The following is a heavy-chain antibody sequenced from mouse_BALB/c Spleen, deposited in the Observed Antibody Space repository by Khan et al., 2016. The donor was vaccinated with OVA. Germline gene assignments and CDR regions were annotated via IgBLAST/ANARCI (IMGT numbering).Heavy chain of an antibody. V-gene: IGHV1-5*01. CDR2: IYPGNSDT. CDR3: TRNGFGNYESWDY. CDR1: GYTFTNYW. D-gene: IGHD2-1*01. J-gene: IGHJ2*01. Sequence: VQLKQSGTVLARPGASVKMSCKGSGYTFTNYWMHWVKQRPGQGLEWIGVIYPGNSDTNYNQKFKGKAKLTAVTTTSTAYMELHNLTNENSAAYYCTRNGFGNYESWDYWGQGTTLTVSS.